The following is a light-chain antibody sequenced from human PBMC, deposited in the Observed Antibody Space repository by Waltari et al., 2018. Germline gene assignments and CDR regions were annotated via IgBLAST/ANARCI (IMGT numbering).Light chain of an antibody. CDR1: QSLLHSNGYNY. J-gene: IGKJ4*01. CDR2: LGS. CDR3: MQALQTPI. Sequence: DIVMTQSPLSLPVTPGEPASIPCRFSQSLLHSNGYNYLDWYLQKPGQSPQLLIYLGSNRASGVPDRFSGSGSGTDFTLKISRVEAEDVGVYYCMQALQTPIFGGGTKVEIK. V-gene: IGKV2-28*01.